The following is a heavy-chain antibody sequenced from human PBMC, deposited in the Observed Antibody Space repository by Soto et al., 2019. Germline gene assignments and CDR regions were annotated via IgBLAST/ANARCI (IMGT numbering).Heavy chain of an antibody. J-gene: IGHJ4*02. V-gene: IGHV4-59*01. CDR3: ARRPKYGYFDY. CDR2: IYYSGST. CDR1: GGSISSYY. Sequence: SETLSLTCTVSGGSISSYYWSWIRQPPGKGLEWIGYIYYSGSTNYNPSLKSRVTISVDTSKNQFSLKLSSVTAADTAVYYCARRPKYGYFDYWGQGTLVTVSS. D-gene: IGHD4-17*01.